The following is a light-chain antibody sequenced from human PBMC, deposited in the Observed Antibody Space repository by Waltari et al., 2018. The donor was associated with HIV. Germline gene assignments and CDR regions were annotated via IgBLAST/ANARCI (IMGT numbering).Light chain of an antibody. CDR1: QSLLHSNGYSY. CDR2: LGS. Sequence: DIVMTQSPLSLPVTPGEPASISCRSSQSLLHSNGYSYLDWFLQRPGQSPPLLIYLGSNRASGGPDRFSGSGSGTDFTLKITKVEAEDVGVYYCMQALQTPITFGQGTRLEIK. J-gene: IGKJ5*01. CDR3: MQALQTPIT. V-gene: IGKV2-28*01.